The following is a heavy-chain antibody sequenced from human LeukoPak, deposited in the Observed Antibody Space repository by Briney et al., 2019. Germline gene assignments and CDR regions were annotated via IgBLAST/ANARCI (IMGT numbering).Heavy chain of an antibody. CDR2: IWYDGSNK. D-gene: IGHD3-3*01. CDR3: ARGGFGDFWSGYYTADY. V-gene: IGHV3-33*08. J-gene: IGHJ4*02. CDR1: GFTFSSYA. Sequence: GGSLRLSCAASGFTFSSYAMHWVRQAPGKGLEWVAVIWYDGSNKYYADSVKGRFTISRDNSKNTLYLQMNSLRAEDTAVYYCARGGFGDFWSGYYTADYWGQGTLVTVSS.